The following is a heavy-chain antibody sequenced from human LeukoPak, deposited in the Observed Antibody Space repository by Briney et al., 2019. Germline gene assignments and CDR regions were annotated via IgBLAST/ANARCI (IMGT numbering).Heavy chain of an antibody. CDR2: IIPILGIA. J-gene: IGHJ4*02. CDR1: GGTFSSYA. CDR3: ARAGHGECPTG. V-gene: IGHV1-69*04. D-gene: IGHD4-17*01. Sequence: ASVKVSCKASGGTFSSYAISWVRQGPGQGLEWMGRIIPILGIANYAQKFQGRVTITADKSTSTAYMELSSLRSEDTAVYYCARAGHGECPTGWGQGTLVTVSS.